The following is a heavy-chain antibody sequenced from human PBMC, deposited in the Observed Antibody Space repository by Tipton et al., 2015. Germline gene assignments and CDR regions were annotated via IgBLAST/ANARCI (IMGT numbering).Heavy chain of an antibody. CDR2: ISSASSYI. J-gene: IGHJ4*02. CDR1: GFTFGAYW. D-gene: IGHD6-13*01. V-gene: IGHV3-21*06. CDR3: ASDPSIAAAGNY. Sequence: GSLRLSCAASGFTFGAYWMHWVRQAPGKGLEWVSSISSASSYIYYADSVKGRFTISRDNAQNSLDLQMNSLRADDTAVYFCASDPSIAAAGNYWGQGTLVTVSS.